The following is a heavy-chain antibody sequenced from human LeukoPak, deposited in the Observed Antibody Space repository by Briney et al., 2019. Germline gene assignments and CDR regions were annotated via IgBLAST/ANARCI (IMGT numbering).Heavy chain of an antibody. CDR3: ARDYGGSSGWFDP. CDR2: MSPNSDNT. J-gene: IGHJ5*02. CDR1: GYTFTDYF. V-gene: IGHV1-8*02. Sequence: ASVKVSCKPSGYTFTDYFVHWVRQATGQGLEWMGWMSPNSDNTGYAQKFQGRVTFTRDTSISTAYMELRSLTSEDTAVYYCARDYGGSSGWFDPWGQGTLVTVSS. D-gene: IGHD4-23*01.